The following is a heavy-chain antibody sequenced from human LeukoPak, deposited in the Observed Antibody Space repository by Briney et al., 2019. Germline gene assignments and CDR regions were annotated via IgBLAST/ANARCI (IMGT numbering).Heavy chain of an antibody. J-gene: IGHJ4*02. CDR1: GGSISSYY. D-gene: IGHD2-15*01. Sequence: SETLSLTCTVSGGSISSYYWSWIRLPPGKGLEWIGYIYYSGSTNYNPSLKSRVTISVDTSKNQFSLKLSSVTAADTAVYYCARGVVVAATHFDYWGRGTLVTVSS. CDR2: IYYSGST. CDR3: ARGVVVAATHFDY. V-gene: IGHV4-59*01.